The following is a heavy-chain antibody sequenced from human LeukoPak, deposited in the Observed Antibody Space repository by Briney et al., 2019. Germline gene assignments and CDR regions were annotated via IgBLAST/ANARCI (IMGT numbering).Heavy chain of an antibody. CDR1: GFTFSSYG. CDR2: ISYDGSNK. Sequence: PGGSLRLSCAASGFTFSSYGMHWVRQAPGKGLEWVAVISYDGSNKYYADSVEGRFTISRDNSKNTLYLQMNSLRAEDTAVYYCAKDKSGLWFGELGGSFDYWGQGTLVTVSS. CDR3: AKDKSGLWFGELGGSFDY. V-gene: IGHV3-30*18. J-gene: IGHJ4*02. D-gene: IGHD3-10*01.